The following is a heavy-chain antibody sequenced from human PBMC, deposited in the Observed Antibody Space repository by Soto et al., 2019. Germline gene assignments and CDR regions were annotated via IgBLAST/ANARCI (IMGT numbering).Heavy chain of an antibody. V-gene: IGHV1-8*01. D-gene: IGHD4-17*01. Sequence: QVQLVQSGAEVKKPGASVKVSCKASGYTFTSYDINCVRQATGQGLEWMGWMNLNSGNTGYAQKFQGRVTMTRNTAISTAYMELSSLRSEGTAVYYCARSTNDYGDRHWGQGTLVTVSS. CDR1: GYTFTSYD. CDR2: MNLNSGNT. J-gene: IGHJ4*02. CDR3: ARSTNDYGDRH.